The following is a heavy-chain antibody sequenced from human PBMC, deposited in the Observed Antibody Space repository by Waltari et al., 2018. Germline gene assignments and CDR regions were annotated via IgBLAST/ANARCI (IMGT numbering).Heavy chain of an antibody. D-gene: IGHD2-2*01. CDR1: GFTFRSYG. J-gene: IGHJ4*02. V-gene: IGHV3-74*01. Sequence: EVQLLESGGGFVQPGGSLRLSCSASGFTFRSYGMHWFLQVPGKGLESVSRINTDGNSTDSRHSVTGRFTMSRDNAKNRLFLQMNSMRAEDTALYYCVRDGGYCTSTSCQQSSWDYWGQGAQVTVSS. CDR2: INTDGNST. CDR3: VRDGGYCTSTSCQQSSWDY.